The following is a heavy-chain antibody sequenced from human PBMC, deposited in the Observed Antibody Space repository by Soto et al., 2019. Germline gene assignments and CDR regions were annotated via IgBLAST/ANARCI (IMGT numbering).Heavy chain of an antibody. V-gene: IGHV3-15*07. CDR3: TTTPRFTIFGVVISPSELDYYYYGMDV. J-gene: IGHJ6*02. D-gene: IGHD3-3*01. Sequence: GGSLRLSCAASGFTFSNAWMNWVRQAPGKGLEWVGRIKSKTDGGTTDYAAPVKGRFTISRDDSKNTLYLQMNSLKTEDTAVYYCTTTPRFTIFGVVISPSELDYYYYGMDVWGQGTTVTVSS. CDR1: GFTFSNAW. CDR2: IKSKTDGGTT.